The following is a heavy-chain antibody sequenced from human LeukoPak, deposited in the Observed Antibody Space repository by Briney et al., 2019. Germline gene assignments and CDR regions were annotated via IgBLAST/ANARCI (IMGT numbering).Heavy chain of an antibody. D-gene: IGHD3-16*02. V-gene: IGHV3-23*01. Sequence: GGSLRLSCAASGFTFSNYAMTWVRQAPGKGLEWVSAMSSSGDSTYYADSVKGRFTISRDNSKNTLYVQMNSLRAEDTAVYYCAKFYGYVWEGYRPFDYWGQGTLVTVSS. CDR3: AKFYGYVWEGYRPFDY. CDR2: MSSSGDST. CDR1: GFTFSNYA. J-gene: IGHJ4*02.